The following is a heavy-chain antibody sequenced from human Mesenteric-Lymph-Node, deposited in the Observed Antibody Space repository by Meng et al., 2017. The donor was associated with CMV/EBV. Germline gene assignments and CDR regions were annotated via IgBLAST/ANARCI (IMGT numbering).Heavy chain of an antibody. Sequence: GESLKISCVASGFTFSSYGMSWVRQAPEKGLEWVSTVSDSGGSTYYADSVKGRFTISRDNSKNTLSLQMNSLRVEDTAVYYCASRRGDYWGQGTLVTVSS. D-gene: IGHD1-14*01. J-gene: IGHJ4*02. CDR1: GFTFSSYG. CDR3: ASRRGDY. V-gene: IGHV3-23*01. CDR2: VSDSGGST.